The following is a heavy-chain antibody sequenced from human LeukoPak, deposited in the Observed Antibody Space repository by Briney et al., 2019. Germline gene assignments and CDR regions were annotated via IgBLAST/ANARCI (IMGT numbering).Heavy chain of an antibody. V-gene: IGHV3-33*06. CDR1: GFTFSSYG. J-gene: IGHJ4*02. CDR3: AKFSAAALVPPDY. D-gene: IGHD6-13*01. CDR2: IWYDGSNK. Sequence: GGSLRLSCASSGFTFSSYGMHWVRQAPGKGLELVAVIWYDGSNKYYADSVKGRFTISRDNSKNTLYLQMNSLRAEDTAVYYCAKFSAAALVPPDYWGQGTLVTVSS.